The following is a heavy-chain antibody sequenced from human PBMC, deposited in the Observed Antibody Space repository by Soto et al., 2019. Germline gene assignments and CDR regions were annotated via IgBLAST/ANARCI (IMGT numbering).Heavy chain of an antibody. CDR1: GFTFSSYA. V-gene: IGHV3-23*01. D-gene: IGHD6-13*01. CDR2: ISGSGGSA. J-gene: IGHJ6*02. CDR3: AKREDSSPRPYYYYYYGMDV. Sequence: GGSLRLSCAASGFTFSSYAMSWVRQAPGKGLEWVSAISGSGGSAYYADSVKGRFTISRDNSKNTLYLQMNSLRAEDTAVYYCAKREDSSPRPYYYYYYGMDVWGQGTTVTVSS.